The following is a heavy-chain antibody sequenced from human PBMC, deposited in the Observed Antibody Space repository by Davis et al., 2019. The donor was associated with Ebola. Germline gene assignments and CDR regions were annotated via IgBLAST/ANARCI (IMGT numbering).Heavy chain of an antibody. Sequence: PGGSLRLSCAASGFNFDDYAMSWVRQAPGKGLEWVANIKQDGSAKPYVGSVKGRFTISRDNTKNSLYLQMNSLRAEDMALYYCTKGEGQLLVDAFDIWGQGTLVTVSS. J-gene: IGHJ3*02. CDR3: TKGEGQLLVDAFDI. V-gene: IGHV3-7*03. D-gene: IGHD2-2*01. CDR2: IKQDGSAK. CDR1: GFNFDDYA.